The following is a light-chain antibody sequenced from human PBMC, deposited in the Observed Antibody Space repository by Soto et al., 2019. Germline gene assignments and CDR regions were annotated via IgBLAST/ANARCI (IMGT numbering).Light chain of an antibody. V-gene: IGKV3-20*01. CDR1: QSLSSSF. J-gene: IGKJ5*01. CDR3: QQYGSSPFIP. Sequence: IGVTQSAGALSLYPGERATLSCRASQSLSSSFLAWYQQKPGQAPRLLIYGASSRATGIPDRFSGSGSGTDFTLTVSRLEPEDFAVYYCQQYGSSPFIPFGQGTRLEIK. CDR2: GAS.